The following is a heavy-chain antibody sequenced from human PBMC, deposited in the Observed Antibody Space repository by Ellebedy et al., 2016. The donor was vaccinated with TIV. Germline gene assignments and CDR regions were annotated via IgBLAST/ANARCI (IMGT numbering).Heavy chain of an antibody. CDR2: IYTSGST. J-gene: IGHJ3*01. CDR3: ARGGHCSSSSCYYDAFDV. D-gene: IGHD2-2*01. CDR1: GDSISSGPYS. V-gene: IGHV4-61*02. Sequence: SETLSLTXTVSGDSISSGPYSWTWIRQPAGKGLEWIGRIYTSGSTNYNPSLKSRVTMSVDTSKNHFSLKLSSVTAADTAVYYCARGGHCSSSSCYYDAFDVWGQGTMVTVSS.